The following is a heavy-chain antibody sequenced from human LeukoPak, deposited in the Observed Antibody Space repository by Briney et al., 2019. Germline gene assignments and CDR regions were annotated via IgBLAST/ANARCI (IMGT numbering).Heavy chain of an antibody. CDR2: IYTSGTT. Sequence: SETLSLPCTASGGSISSYFWSWIRQPAGKGLEWIGRIYTSGTTHYNPSLKSRVTMSVDTSKNQFSLKLSSVTAADTAVYYCARLSTVTTSFDYWGQGTLVTVSS. J-gene: IGHJ4*02. D-gene: IGHD4-17*01. CDR1: GGSISSYF. CDR3: ARLSTVTTSFDY. V-gene: IGHV4-4*07.